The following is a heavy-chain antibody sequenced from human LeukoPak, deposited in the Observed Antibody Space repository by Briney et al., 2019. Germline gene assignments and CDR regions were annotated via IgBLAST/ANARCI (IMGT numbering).Heavy chain of an antibody. CDR1: GFTFSSYG. CDR3: ARDLGWSYSGSDPEDDAFDI. V-gene: IGHV3-33*01. Sequence: PGGPLRLSCAASGFTFSSYGMHWVRQAPGKGLEGVAVIWYDGSNKYYDDSVKGRFNGYRDNSKNTRYLQMNSLGAEDTAVYYCARDLGWSYSGSDPEDDAFDIWGQGTGVTVSS. J-gene: IGHJ3*02. D-gene: IGHD3-10*01. CDR2: IWYDGSNK.